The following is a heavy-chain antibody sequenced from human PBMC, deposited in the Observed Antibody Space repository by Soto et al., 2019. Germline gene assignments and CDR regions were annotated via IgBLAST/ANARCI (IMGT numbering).Heavy chain of an antibody. CDR1: GFTFSNAW. CDR2: IKSKTDGGTT. CDR3: TTDPYDYSNYDLFDY. J-gene: IGHJ4*02. D-gene: IGHD4-4*01. V-gene: IGHV3-15*01. Sequence: GGSLRLSCAASGFTFSNAWMSWVRQAPGKGLEWVGRIKSKTDGGTTDYAAPVKGRFTISRDDSKNTLYLQMNSLKTEDTAVYYCTTDPYDYSNYDLFDYWGQGTLVTVSS.